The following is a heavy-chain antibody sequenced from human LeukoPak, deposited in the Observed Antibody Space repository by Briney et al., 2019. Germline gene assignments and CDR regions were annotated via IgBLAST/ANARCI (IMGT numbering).Heavy chain of an antibody. CDR3: ARGASVYYDFWSGYPKRGAYFDY. CDR2: MNPNSGNT. J-gene: IGHJ4*02. CDR1: GYTFTSYD. D-gene: IGHD3-3*01. V-gene: IGHV1-8*01. Sequence: ASVKVSCKASGYTFTSYDINWVRQATGQGLEWMGWMNPNSGNTGYAQKFQGRVTMTRNISISTAYMELSSLRSEDTAVYYCARGASVYYDFWSGYPKRGAYFDYWGQGTLVTVSS.